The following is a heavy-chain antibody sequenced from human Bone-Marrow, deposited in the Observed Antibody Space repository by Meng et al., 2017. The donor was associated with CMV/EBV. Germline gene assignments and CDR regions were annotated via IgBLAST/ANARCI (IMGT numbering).Heavy chain of an antibody. V-gene: IGHV1-18*01. D-gene: IGHD3-22*01. J-gene: IGHJ4*02. CDR1: GYTFFSYD. CDR3: ARGKYYFDNSGYYYY. CDR2: ISAYNGNT. Sequence: ASVKVSCKASGYTFFSYDINWVRQAPGQGLEWMGWISAYNGNTNYAQKLQGRVTMTTDTSTSTAYMELRSLRSDDTAVYYCARGKYYFDNSGYYYYWGQGTLVTVSS.